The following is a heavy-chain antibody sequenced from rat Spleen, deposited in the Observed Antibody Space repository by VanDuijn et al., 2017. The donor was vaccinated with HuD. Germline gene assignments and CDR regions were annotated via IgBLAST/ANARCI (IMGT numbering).Heavy chain of an antibody. V-gene: IGHV3-1*01. CDR3: ARYGAYYYSGDNYVMDA. D-gene: IGHD1-1*01. Sequence: EVQLQESGPGLVKPSQSLSLTCSVTGYSITSNYWGWIRKFPGNKMEWMGYISYSGSTRYNPSLKSRFSITRDKSKNQFFLKLNAVTTEDTATYYCARYGAYYYSGDNYVMDAWGQGASVTVSS. CDR2: ISYSGST. CDR1: GYSITSNY. J-gene: IGHJ4*01.